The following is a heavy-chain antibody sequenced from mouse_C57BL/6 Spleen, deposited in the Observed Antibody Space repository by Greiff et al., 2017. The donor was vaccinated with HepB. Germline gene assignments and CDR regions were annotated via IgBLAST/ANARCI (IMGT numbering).Heavy chain of an antibody. V-gene: IGHV1-53*01. J-gene: IGHJ2*01. CDR2: INPSNGGT. D-gene: IGHD1-1*01. Sequence: VQLQQSGTELVKPGASVKLSCKASGYTFTSYWMHWVKQRPGQGLEWIGNINPSNGGTNYNEKFKSKATLTVDKSSSTAYMQLSSLTSEDSAVCYCARTFYYYGSSDYWGQGTTLTVSS. CDR1: GYTFTSYW. CDR3: ARTFYYYGSSDY.